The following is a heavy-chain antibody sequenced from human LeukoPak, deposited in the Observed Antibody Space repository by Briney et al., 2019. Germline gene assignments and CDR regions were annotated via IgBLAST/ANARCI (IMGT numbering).Heavy chain of an antibody. J-gene: IGHJ5*02. CDR2: IKEDASDT. CDR3: GRINYGDYA. D-gene: IGHD4-17*01. CDR1: GFTFTNYW. Sequence: PGGSLRLSCAASGFTFTNYWMSWVRQAPGKGLEWVANIKEDASDTHYVDSVKGRFTISRDDAKNSLYLQMTSLRAEDTAVYFCGRINYGDYAWGQGTLVTVSS. V-gene: IGHV3-7*01.